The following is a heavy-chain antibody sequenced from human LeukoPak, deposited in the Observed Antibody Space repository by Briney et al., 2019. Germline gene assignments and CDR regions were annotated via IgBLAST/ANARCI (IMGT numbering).Heavy chain of an antibody. D-gene: IGHD3-10*01. J-gene: IGHJ5*02. CDR2: ISYDGSNK. CDR1: GFTFSSYA. CDR3: ARLVRGFTSLP. Sequence: GASLRLSCTASGFTFSSYAMHWVRQAPGKGLEWVAGISYDGSNKYYADTVKGRVTITRDNAKSSLYMQMNNLRSEDTAVYYCARLVRGFTSLPWGQGTLVTVSS. V-gene: IGHV3-30*04.